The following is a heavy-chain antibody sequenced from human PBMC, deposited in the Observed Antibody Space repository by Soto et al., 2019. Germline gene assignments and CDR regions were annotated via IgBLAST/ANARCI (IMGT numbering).Heavy chain of an antibody. V-gene: IGHV1-18*01. Sequence: ASVKVSCKTSGYTFTNFGISWVRQAPGQGLEWMGWISAYNGNTNYAQKLQGRVTMTTDTSTSTAYMELRSLRSDDTALYYCTTDRGIAEAVIFASWGLGTLVTVSS. CDR2: ISAYNGNT. CDR3: TTDRGIAEAVIFAS. D-gene: IGHD6-13*01. CDR1: GYTFTNFG. J-gene: IGHJ4*02.